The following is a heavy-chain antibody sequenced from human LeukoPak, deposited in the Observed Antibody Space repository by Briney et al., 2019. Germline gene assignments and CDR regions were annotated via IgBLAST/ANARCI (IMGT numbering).Heavy chain of an antibody. CDR3: ARDFTPIDSSGYYYGDNFDN. J-gene: IGHJ4*02. V-gene: IGHV3-74*01. CDR1: GFTFSRYW. CDR2: INTDGSST. Sequence: GGSLRLSCAASGFTFSRYWMHWVRQAPGKGLVWVSRINTDGSSTSYADSVKGRFTISRDNAKNTLYLQMSSLRAEDTAVYYCARDFTPIDSSGYYYGDNFDNWGQGTLVTVSS. D-gene: IGHD3-22*01.